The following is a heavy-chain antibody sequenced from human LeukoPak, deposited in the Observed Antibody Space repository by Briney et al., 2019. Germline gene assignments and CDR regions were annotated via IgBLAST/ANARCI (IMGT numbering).Heavy chain of an antibody. J-gene: IGHJ3*02. D-gene: IGHD2-2*01. Sequence: ASVKVSCKACGYTFTGYYMHWVGQAPGQGLEGRGWINPNSGGTNYAKTFQGRVTMTRDRSISTAYMELSRLRADDTAVYYCAREGVDIVVVPAAHDAFDIWGQGTMVTVSS. V-gene: IGHV1-2*02. CDR3: AREGVDIVVVPAAHDAFDI. CDR2: INPNSGGT. CDR1: GYTFTGYY.